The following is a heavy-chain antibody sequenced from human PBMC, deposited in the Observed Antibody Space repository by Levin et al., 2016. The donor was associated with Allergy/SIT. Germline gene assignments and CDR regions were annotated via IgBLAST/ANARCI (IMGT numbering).Heavy chain of an antibody. CDR2: IYYSGTT. CDR3: ARHIDTTLGVDY. CDR1: GGSISSSSYY. V-gene: IGHV4-39*01. J-gene: IGHJ4*02. Sequence: SETLSLTCTVSGGSISSSSYYWGWIRQPPGKGLEWIGSIYYSGTTHYNPSLKSRVTISVDTSKNQISLKVTSVTAADTAFYYCARHIDTTLGVDYWGQGTLVTVSA. D-gene: IGHD5-18*01.